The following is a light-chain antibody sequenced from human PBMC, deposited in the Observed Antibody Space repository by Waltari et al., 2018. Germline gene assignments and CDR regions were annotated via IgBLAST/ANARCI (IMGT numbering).Light chain of an antibody. V-gene: IGLV2-14*01. CDR2: DVS. J-gene: IGLJ1*01. CDR1: SSDVGGQNH. Sequence: QSALTQPASVSGSPGQSITFSCSGSSSDVGGQNHVSWYQHHPGKAPKLMIYDVSNRPSVIPHRCSASKSGNTASLTISGLQAEDEADYYCSSYTSSDSLVFGTGTAVTVL. CDR3: SSYTSSDSLV.